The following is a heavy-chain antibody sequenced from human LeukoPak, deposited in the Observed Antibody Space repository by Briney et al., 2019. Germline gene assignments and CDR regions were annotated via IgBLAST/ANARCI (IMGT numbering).Heavy chain of an antibody. D-gene: IGHD5-18*01. CDR3: ARGRYSFAY. Sequence: SETLSLTCGVYGGSFSGYYWSWIRQPPGKGLEWIGEINHLGSTNYNPSLKSRVTISVDTSKNQFSLKLSSVTAADTAVYYCARGRYSFAYWGQGTLVTVSS. CDR1: GGSFSGYY. J-gene: IGHJ4*02. CDR2: INHLGST. V-gene: IGHV4-34*01.